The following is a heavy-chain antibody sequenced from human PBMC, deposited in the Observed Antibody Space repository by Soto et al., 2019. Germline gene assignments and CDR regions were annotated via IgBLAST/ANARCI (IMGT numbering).Heavy chain of an antibody. J-gene: IGHJ4*02. CDR1: QYTFTAYC. CDR3: ATSSDWSPLLDH. Sequence: ASVKVSCKASQYTFTAYCLHWVLQAPGQRLEWMGWINPNGGGTIYAQKFQGRLTLTRDASITTAYMELSRLNSDDTAFYFCATSSDWSPLLDHWGQATLVTVSS. CDR2: INPNGGGT. V-gene: IGHV1-2*02. D-gene: IGHD6-19*01.